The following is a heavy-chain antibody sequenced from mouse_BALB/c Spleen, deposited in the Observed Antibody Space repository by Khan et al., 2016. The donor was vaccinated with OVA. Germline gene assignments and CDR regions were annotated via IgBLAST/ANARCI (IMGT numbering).Heavy chain of an antibody. D-gene: IGHD2-10*01. J-gene: IGHJ4*01. CDR1: GYTFTNYG. Sequence: QIQLVPSGPELKKPGETVKISCKASGYTFTNYGLNWVKQAPGKGLQLMGWINTNTGEPTYAVDFKGRFAFSLETSASTAYLQINNLKNEDTATYFCARPPYFSYVMVYWGQGTSVTVSS. CDR3: ARPPYFSYVMVY. V-gene: IGHV9-3-1*01. CDR2: INTNTGEP.